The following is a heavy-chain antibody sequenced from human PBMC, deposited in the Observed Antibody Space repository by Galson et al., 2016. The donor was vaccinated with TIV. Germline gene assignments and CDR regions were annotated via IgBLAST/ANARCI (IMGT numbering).Heavy chain of an antibody. J-gene: IGHJ4*02. CDR3: ARGIIDYSRESATYYFDY. Sequence: LSLTCTVSGGSIGSGGYYWSWIRQHPGKGLEWIGNIYDSGSAYYNPSLKSRVVVSMETSKNEFSLRLSSVTAADTAVYFCARGIIDYSRESATYYFDYWGQGTPVTVSS. CDR1: GGSIGSGGYY. V-gene: IGHV4-31*03. D-gene: IGHD4-11*01. CDR2: IYDSGSA.